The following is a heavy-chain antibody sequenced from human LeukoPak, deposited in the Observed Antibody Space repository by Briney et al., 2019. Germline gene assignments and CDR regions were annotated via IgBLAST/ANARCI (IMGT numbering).Heavy chain of an antibody. J-gene: IGHJ4*02. V-gene: IGHV3-23*01. D-gene: IGHD3-16*01. CDR3: ARDGGGLDS. Sequence: GGSLRLSCAASGFTFSNYAMSWVRQAPGKGLEWVSGISSNGASTYYRDSMKGRFTISRDNAKNSLYLQMSSLRAEDTAVYYCARDGGGLDSWGQGTLVTVSS. CDR1: GFTFSNYA. CDR2: ISSNGAST.